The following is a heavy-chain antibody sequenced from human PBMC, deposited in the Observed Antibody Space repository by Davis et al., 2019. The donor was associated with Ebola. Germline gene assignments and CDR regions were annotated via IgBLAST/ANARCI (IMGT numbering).Heavy chain of an antibody. V-gene: IGHV4-34*01. CDR1: GGSFSGYY. Sequence: SETLSLTCAVSGGSFSGYYWSWVRQPPGKGLEWIGEINHSGSTNYNPSLKSRVTISVDKSKNQFSLKLSSLTAADTALYYCASDSSYNWFDPWGQGTLVTVSS. CDR2: INHSGST. J-gene: IGHJ5*02. D-gene: IGHD2-21*01. CDR3: ASDSSYNWFDP.